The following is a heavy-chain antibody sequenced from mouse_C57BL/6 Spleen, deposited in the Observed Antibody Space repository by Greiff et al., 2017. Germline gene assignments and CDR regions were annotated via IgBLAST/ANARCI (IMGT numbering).Heavy chain of an antibody. Sequence: QVQLQQPGAELVMPGASVKLSCKASGYTFTSYWMHWVKQRPGQGLEWIGEIDPSDSYTNYNQKFKGKSTLTVDKSSSTAYMQLSSLTSEDSAVYYCARFLYAMEYGCQGSSVTASS. CDR3: ARFLYAMEY. CDR2: IDPSDSYT. V-gene: IGHV1-69*01. CDR1: GYTFTSYW. D-gene: IGHD2-12*01. J-gene: IGHJ4*01.